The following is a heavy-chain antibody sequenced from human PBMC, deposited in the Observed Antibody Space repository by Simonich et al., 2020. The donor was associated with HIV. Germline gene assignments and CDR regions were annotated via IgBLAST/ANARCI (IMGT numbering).Heavy chain of an antibody. CDR3: TTDDYSYYFDY. Sequence: EVQLVESGGGLVKPGGSLRLSCAASGFTFSNAWMSWVRQAQGKGLEWVGHIKRKTDGETTHYAAPVKGRFTISRDDSKNTLYLQMNSLKTEDTAVYFCTTDDYSYYFDYWGQGTLVTVSS. CDR1: GFTFSNAW. D-gene: IGHD2-15*01. CDR2: IKRKTDGETT. J-gene: IGHJ4*02. V-gene: IGHV3-15*01.